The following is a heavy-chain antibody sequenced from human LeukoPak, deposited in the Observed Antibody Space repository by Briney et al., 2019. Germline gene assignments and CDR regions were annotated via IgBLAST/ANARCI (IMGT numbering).Heavy chain of an antibody. CDR1: GFTFSSYG. Sequence: GGSVRLSCAASGFTFSSYGMHRVRQAPGKGLEWVAFIRYDGSNKYYADSVKGRFTISRDNSKNTLYLQMNSLRAEDTAVYYCAKEKGITSSAVYYWGQGTLVTVSS. V-gene: IGHV3-30*02. D-gene: IGHD3-10*01. CDR3: AKEKGITSSAVYY. J-gene: IGHJ4*02. CDR2: IRYDGSNK.